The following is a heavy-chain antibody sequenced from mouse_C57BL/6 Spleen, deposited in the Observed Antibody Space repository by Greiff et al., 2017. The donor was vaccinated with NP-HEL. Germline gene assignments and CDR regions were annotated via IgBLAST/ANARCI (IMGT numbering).Heavy chain of an antibody. CDR1: GYTFTSYW. J-gene: IGHJ2*01. CDR2: IYPSDSET. D-gene: IGHD4-1*01. CDR3: ARKGGLGQGY. V-gene: IGHV1-61*01. Sequence: QVQLQQPGAELVRPGSSVKLSCKASGYTFTSYWMDWVKQRPGQGLEWIGNIYPSDSETHYNQKFKDKATLTVDKSSSTGYMQLSSLTSEDSAVYYCARKGGLGQGYWGQGTTLTVSS.